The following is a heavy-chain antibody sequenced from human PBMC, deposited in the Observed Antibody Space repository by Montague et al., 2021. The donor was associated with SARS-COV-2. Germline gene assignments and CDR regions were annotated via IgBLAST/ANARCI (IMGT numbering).Heavy chain of an antibody. V-gene: IGHV4-61*02. J-gene: IGHJ5*02. CDR2: IYTSGGA. Sequence: TLSLTCSVSGGSISSGSYYWSWLRQPAGKGLEWIGRIYTSGGANYNPSLNSRVTISVDTSKNQFSLNLTSVTAADTAVYYCARAALRGRKNWFDPWGQGTLVTVSS. CDR1: GGSISSGSYY. CDR3: ARAALRGRKNWFDP. D-gene: IGHD3-3*01.